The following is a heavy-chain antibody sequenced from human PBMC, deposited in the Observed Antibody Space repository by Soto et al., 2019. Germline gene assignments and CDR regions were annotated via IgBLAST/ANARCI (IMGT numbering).Heavy chain of an antibody. D-gene: IGHD3-10*01. V-gene: IGHV4-4*07. CDR3: ASTTMVRGVMFWDY. Sequence: KPSETLSLTCTVSGGSISSYYWSWIRQPAGKGLEWIGRIYTSGSTNYNPSLKSRVTMSVDTSKNQFSLKLSSVTAADTAVYYCASTTMVRGVMFWDYWGQGTLVTVSS. J-gene: IGHJ4*02. CDR1: GGSISSYY. CDR2: IYTSGST.